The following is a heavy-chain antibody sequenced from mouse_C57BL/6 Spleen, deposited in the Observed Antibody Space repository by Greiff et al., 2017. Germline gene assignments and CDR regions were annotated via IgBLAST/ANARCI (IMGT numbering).Heavy chain of an antibody. V-gene: IGHV1-22*01. D-gene: IGHD2-4*01. CDR1: GYTFTDYN. CDR3: ARIDNDYDGDGAWVDY. J-gene: IGHJ3*01. Sequence: VQLQQSGPELVKPGASVKMSCKASGYTFTDYNMHWVKQSPGQSLEWIGYINPNNGGTSYNQKFKGKATLTVNKSSSTAYMELRSLSSEDSAVYYCARIDNDYDGDGAWVDYWGQGTIVTVSA. CDR2: INPNNGGT.